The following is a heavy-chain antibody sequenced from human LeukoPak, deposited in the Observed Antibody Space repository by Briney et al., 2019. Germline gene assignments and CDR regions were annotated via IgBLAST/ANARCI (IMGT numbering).Heavy chain of an antibody. D-gene: IGHD3-16*02. Sequence: SETLSLTCTVSGGSISSYYWSWIRQPPGKGLEWIGYIYYSGSTSYNPSLKSRVTMSVDTSKNQFSLKLNSVTAADTAVYYCARSYPGYYFDYWGQGTLVTVSS. CDR3: ARSYPGYYFDY. CDR2: IYYSGST. J-gene: IGHJ4*02. V-gene: IGHV4-59*01. CDR1: GGSISSYY.